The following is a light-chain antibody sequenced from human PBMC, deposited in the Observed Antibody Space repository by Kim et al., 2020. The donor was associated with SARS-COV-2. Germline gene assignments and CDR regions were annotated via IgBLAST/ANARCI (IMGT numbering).Light chain of an antibody. CDR2: YDT. CDR1: NIGSKS. CDR3: QVWDSSNDQVV. V-gene: IGLV3-21*04. J-gene: IGLJ2*01. Sequence: SYELTQPPSVSVAPGKTARITCGGNNIGSKSVHWYQQKAGQAPVLVIDYDTDRPSGIPERFSGSNSGNTATLTISRVEAGDEADYFCQVWDSSNDQVVFGGGTQLTVL.